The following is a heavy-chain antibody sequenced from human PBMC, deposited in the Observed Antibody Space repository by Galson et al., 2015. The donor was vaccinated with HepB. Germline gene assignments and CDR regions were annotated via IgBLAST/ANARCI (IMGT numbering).Heavy chain of an antibody. CDR3: AGDYYDSSGYLPYSGSYF. CDR1: GFTFSDYY. D-gene: IGHD3-22*01. Sequence: SLRLSCAASGFTFSDYYMSWIRQAPGKGLEWVSYISSSSSYTNYADSVKGRFTISRDNAKNSLYLQMNSLRAEDTAVYYCAGDYYDSSGYLPYSGSYFGGQGTLVTVSS. J-gene: IGHJ4*02. CDR2: ISSSSSYT. V-gene: IGHV3-11*06.